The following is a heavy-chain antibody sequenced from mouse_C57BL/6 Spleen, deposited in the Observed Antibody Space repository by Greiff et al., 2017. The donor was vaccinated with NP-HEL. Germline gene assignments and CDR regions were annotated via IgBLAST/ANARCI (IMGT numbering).Heavy chain of an antibody. CDR1: GYTFTSYW. V-gene: IGHV1-52*01. J-gene: IGHJ1*03. D-gene: IGHD2-12*01. CDR3: ARGGIVGWYYDV. Sequence: QVQLQQPGAELVRPGSSVKLSCKASGYTFTSYWMHWVKQRPIQGLEWIGNIDPSDSETHYNQKFKDKATLTVDKSSSTAYMQLSSLTSEDSAVYYCARGGIVGWYYDVWGTGTTVTVSS. CDR2: IDPSDSET.